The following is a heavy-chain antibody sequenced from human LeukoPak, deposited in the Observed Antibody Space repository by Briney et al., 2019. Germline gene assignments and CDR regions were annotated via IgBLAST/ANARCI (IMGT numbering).Heavy chain of an antibody. J-gene: IGHJ4*02. CDR3: ARRRAGRYYDSSGYQVRAYYFDY. CDR2: INHSGST. V-gene: IGHV4-34*01. CDR1: GGSFSGYY. D-gene: IGHD3-22*01. Sequence: SETLSLTCAVYGGSFSGYYWSWIRQPPGKGLEWIGEINHSGSTNYNPSLKSRVTISVDTSKNQFSLKLSSVTAADTAVYYCARRRAGRYYDSSGYQVRAYYFDYWGQGTLVTVSS.